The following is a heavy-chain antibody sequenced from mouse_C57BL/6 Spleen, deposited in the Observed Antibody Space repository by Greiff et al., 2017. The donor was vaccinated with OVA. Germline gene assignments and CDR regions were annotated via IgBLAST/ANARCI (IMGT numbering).Heavy chain of an antibody. J-gene: IGHJ3*01. Sequence: EVKLVESGGGLVKPGGSLKLSCAASGFTFSDYGMHWVRQAPAKGLEWVAYISSGSSAIYYADTVQGRFTISRDNASNTLFLQMTGVRSEDTGMYCCATDLPGAYWGQGTLVTVSA. D-gene: IGHD2-1*01. CDR2: ISSGSSAI. CDR1: GFTFSDYG. CDR3: ATDLPGAY. V-gene: IGHV5-17*01.